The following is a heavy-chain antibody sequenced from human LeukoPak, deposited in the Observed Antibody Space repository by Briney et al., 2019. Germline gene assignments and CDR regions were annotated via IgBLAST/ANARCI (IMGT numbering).Heavy chain of an antibody. CDR3: ARATSRSDYSSLAY. CDR2: ISSSDDYI. J-gene: IGHJ4*02. D-gene: IGHD4-17*01. CDR1: GFTFSDYS. Sequence: GGSLRLSCAASGFTFSDYSMNWVRQGPGKGLEWVSSISSSDDYIYYADSVKGRFTISRDNVKNSLYLQMHSLRAEDTAVYYCARATSRSDYSSLAYWGQGTLVTVSS. V-gene: IGHV3-21*01.